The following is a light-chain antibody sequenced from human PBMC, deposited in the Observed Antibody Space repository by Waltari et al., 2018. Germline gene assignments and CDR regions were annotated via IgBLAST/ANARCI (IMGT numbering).Light chain of an antibody. CDR1: QSIGSN. CDR2: GAS. CDR3: QQYNNWPET. Sequence: DIVMTQSPATLSVPPGERATPPCRASQSIGSNLAWYQHKPGQAPRFLIYGASTRATGIPARFSGSGSGTEFTLTISSLQSADFAVYYCQQYNNWPETFGQGTKVEIK. J-gene: IGKJ1*01. V-gene: IGKV3-15*01.